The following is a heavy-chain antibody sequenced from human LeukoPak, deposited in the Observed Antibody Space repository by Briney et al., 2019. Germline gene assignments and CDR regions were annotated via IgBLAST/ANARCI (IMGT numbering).Heavy chain of an antibody. CDR2: ISAYNGNT. CDR3: ARPRYLTYSSGDFDY. CDR1: GYTFTSCG. D-gene: IGHD6-19*01. Sequence: ASVKVSCKASGYTFTSCGISWVRQAPGQGLEWMGWISAYNGNTNYAQKLQGRVTMTTDTSTSTAYMELRSLRSDDTAVYYCARPRYLTYSSGDFDYWGQGTLVTVSS. V-gene: IGHV1-18*01. J-gene: IGHJ4*02.